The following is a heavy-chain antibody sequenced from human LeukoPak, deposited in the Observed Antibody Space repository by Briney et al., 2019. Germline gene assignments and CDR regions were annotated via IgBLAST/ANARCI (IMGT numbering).Heavy chain of an antibody. CDR2: MNPNSGNT. Sequence: EASVKVSCKASGYTFTGYYMHWVRQATGQGLEWMGWMNPNSGNTGYAQKFQGRVTMTRNTSISTAYMELSSLRSEDTAVYYCARDQIAAAGKGWGQGTLVTVSS. CDR1: GYTFTGYY. V-gene: IGHV1-8*02. J-gene: IGHJ4*02. D-gene: IGHD6-13*01. CDR3: ARDQIAAAGKG.